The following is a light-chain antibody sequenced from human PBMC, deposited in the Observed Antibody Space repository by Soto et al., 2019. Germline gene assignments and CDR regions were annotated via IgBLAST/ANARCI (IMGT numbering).Light chain of an antibody. CDR3: KQYGSSPIT. J-gene: IGKJ5*01. CDR2: GAS. V-gene: IGKV3-20*01. CDR1: QSVSSSY. Sequence: EIVLTQSPGTLSLSPGERATLSCRASQSVSSSYLAWYQQKPGQAPRLLIYGASSRATGIQDRFSGSGSGTDFTLTIRRLEPEDFAVYYCKQYGSSPITFGQGTRLEIK.